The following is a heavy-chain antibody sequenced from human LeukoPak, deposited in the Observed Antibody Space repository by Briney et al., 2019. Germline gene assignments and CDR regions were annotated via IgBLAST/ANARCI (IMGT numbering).Heavy chain of an antibody. CDR2: IIPILGTA. Sequence: ASVKVSCKASGGTFSSYAIRWVRQAPGQGLEWMGGIIPILGTANYAQKFQGRVTITADKSTSTAYRELSSLICEDTAVYYCARARLVASSGSFDPWGPGTLVTVSS. D-gene: IGHD5-12*01. V-gene: IGHV1-69*06. CDR1: GGTFSSYA. CDR3: ARARLVASSGSFDP. J-gene: IGHJ5*02.